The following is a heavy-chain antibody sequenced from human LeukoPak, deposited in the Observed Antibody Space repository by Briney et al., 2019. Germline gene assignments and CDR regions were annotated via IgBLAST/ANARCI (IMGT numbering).Heavy chain of an antibody. CDR2: ISAYNGNT. CDR1: GYTFTSYG. CDR3: ARDFGVVVVAGGDY. Sequence: GASVKVSCKASGYTFTSYGISWVRQAPGQGLEWMGWISAYNGNTNYAQKLQGRVTMTRDTSTSTVYMELSSLRSEDTAVYYCARDFGVVVVAGGDYWGQGTLVTVSS. V-gene: IGHV1-18*01. D-gene: IGHD2-15*01. J-gene: IGHJ4*02.